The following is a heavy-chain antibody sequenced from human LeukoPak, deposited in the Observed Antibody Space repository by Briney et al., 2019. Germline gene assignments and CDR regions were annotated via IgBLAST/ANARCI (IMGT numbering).Heavy chain of an antibody. CDR1: GGTFSSYA. J-gene: IGHJ6*03. Sequence: SVKVSCKASGGTFSSYAISWVRQAPGQGLEWMGGIIPIFGTANYAQKFQGRVTITTDESTSTTYMELSSLRSEDTAVYYCARADKLERRYYYYMDVWGKGTTVTVSS. CDR2: IIPIFGTA. CDR3: ARADKLERRYYYYMDV. V-gene: IGHV1-69*05. D-gene: IGHD1-1*01.